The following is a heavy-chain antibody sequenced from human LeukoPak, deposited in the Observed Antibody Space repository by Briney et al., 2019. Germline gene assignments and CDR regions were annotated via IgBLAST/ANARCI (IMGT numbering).Heavy chain of an antibody. J-gene: IGHJ4*02. V-gene: IGHV1-18*01. D-gene: IGHD6-13*01. CDR2: ISAYNGNT. CDR3: ARDDRLEQQLGD. CDR1: GYTFTSYG. Sequence: ASVKVSCKASGYTFTSYGISWVRQAPGQGLEWMGWISAYNGNTNYAQKLQGRVTMTTDTSTSTAYMELRSLRSGDTAVYYCARDDRLEQQLGDWGQGTLVTVSS.